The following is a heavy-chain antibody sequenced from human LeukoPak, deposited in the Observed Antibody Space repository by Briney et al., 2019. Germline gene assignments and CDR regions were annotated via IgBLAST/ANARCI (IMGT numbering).Heavy chain of an antibody. J-gene: IGHJ4*02. Sequence: GGSLRLSCAASGFTFSSYEMNWVRQAPGKGLEWVSYISSSGSTIYYADSVKGRFTISRDNSKNTLYLQMNSLRAEDTAVYYCAKSPTRTVAGDLDYWGQGTLVTVSS. D-gene: IGHD6-19*01. CDR2: ISSSGSTI. CDR3: AKSPTRTVAGDLDY. V-gene: IGHV3-48*03. CDR1: GFTFSSYE.